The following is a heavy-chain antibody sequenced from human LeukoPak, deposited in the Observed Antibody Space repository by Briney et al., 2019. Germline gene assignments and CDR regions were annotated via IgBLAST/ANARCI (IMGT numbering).Heavy chain of an antibody. D-gene: IGHD2-2*01. J-gene: IGHJ4*02. V-gene: IGHV7-4-1*02. CDR3: ARQGPGYCGHTSYYGVDY. Sequence: ASVKVSCKASGYTFTSSAMNWVRQAPGQGLEWMGWINTNTANPTYAQGFTGRFVFSLDTSVSTAYLQISSLKAEDTAVYYCARQGPGYCGHTSYYGVDYWGQGTLVTVSS. CDR1: GYTFTSSA. CDR2: INTNTANP.